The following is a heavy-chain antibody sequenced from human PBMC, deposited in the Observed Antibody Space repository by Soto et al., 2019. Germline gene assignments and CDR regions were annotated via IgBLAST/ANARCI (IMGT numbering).Heavy chain of an antibody. CDR1: GYTFTSYD. D-gene: IGHD3-10*01. Sequence: GASVKVSCKASGYTFTSYDINWVRQATGQGLEWMGWMNPNSGNTGYAQKFQGRVTMTRNTSISTAYMELSSLRSEDTAVYYCARRIGVLATNPYYYYYMDVWGKGTTVTVSS. CDR3: ARRIGVLATNPYYYYYMDV. J-gene: IGHJ6*03. CDR2: MNPNSGNT. V-gene: IGHV1-8*01.